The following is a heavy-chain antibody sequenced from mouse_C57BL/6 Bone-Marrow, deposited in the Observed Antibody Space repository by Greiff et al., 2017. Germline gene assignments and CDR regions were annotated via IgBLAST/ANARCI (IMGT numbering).Heavy chain of an antibody. V-gene: IGHV1-55*01. CDR2: IYPGSGST. CDR1: GYTFTSYW. J-gene: IGHJ3*01. Sequence: VQLQQPGAELVKPGASVKMSCKASGYTFTSYWITWVKPRPGQGLEWIGDIYPGSGSTNYNEQFKSKATLTVDTSSSTAYMQLSSLTSEDSAVYYCARGRYDGYFAWFAYWGQGTLVTVSA. D-gene: IGHD2-3*01. CDR3: ARGRYDGYFAWFAY.